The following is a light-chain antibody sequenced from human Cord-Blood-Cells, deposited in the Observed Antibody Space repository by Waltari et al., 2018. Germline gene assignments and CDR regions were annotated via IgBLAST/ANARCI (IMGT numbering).Light chain of an antibody. CDR1: QDISNY. J-gene: IGKJ5*01. Sequence: DIQMTQSPHSLSASVGDRVTITCQARQDISNYLNWYQQKPGKAPKLLIYDASNLETGVPSRFSGSGSGTDFTFTISSLQPEDIATYYCQQYDNLPPDTFGQGTRLEIK. V-gene: IGKV1-33*01. CDR2: DAS. CDR3: QQYDNLPPDT.